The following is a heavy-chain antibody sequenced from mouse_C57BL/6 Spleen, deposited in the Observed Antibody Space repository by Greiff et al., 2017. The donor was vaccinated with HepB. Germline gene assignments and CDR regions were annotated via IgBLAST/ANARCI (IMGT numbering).Heavy chain of an antibody. Sequence: QVQLQQSGAELVRPGASVKLSCKASGFTFTDYYINWVKQRPGQGLEWIARIYPGSGNTYYNEKFKGKATLTAEKSSSTAYMQLSSLTSEYSAVYYCARGGNYGDDWGQGTTLTVSS. J-gene: IGHJ2*01. D-gene: IGHD2-1*01. CDR2: IYPGSGNT. CDR1: GFTFTDYY. CDR3: ARGGNYGDD. V-gene: IGHV1-76*01.